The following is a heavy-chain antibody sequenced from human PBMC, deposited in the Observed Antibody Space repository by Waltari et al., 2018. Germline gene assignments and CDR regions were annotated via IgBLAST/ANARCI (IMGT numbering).Heavy chain of an antibody. CDR2: IYYSGST. D-gene: IGHD6-19*01. J-gene: IGHJ4*02. CDR1: GGSISSSSYY. V-gene: IGHV4-39*07. Sequence: QLQLQESGPGLVKPSETLSLTCTVSGGSISSSSYYWGWIRQPPGKGLEWIGSIYYSGSTYYNPSLKSRVTISVDTSKNQFSLKLSSVTAADTAVYYCASLTVGGDSSGWGGYWGQGTLVTVSS. CDR3: ASLTVGGDSSGWGGY.